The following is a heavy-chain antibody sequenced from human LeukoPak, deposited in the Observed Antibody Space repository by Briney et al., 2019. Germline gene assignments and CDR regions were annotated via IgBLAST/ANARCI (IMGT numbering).Heavy chain of an antibody. V-gene: IGHV3-30-3*01. CDR1: GFTFSSYT. CDR3: ARGSRTSHFTDY. J-gene: IGHJ4*02. Sequence: PGRSLRLSCAASGFTFSSYTIHWVRQAPGKGLEWVAFISYDGTNKFYADSVKGRFTISRDNAKNSLYPQMNSLRAEDTAVYYCARGSRTSHFTDYWGQGTLVTVSS. D-gene: IGHD2-2*01. CDR2: ISYDGTNK.